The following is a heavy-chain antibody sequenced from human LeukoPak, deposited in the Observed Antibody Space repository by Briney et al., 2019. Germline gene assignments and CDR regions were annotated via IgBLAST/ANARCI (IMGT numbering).Heavy chain of an antibody. CDR3: ARDLFDY. CDR2: INQDGSGK. CDR1: GFTISNYW. V-gene: IGHV3-7*01. Sequence: AGGSLRLSCAASGFTISNYWMSWVRQAPGKGLEWVATINQDGSGKYYVDSVKGRFTIPRDSAKNSLYLQMNSLTAEDTAVYYCARDLFDYWGQGTLVTVSS. J-gene: IGHJ4*02.